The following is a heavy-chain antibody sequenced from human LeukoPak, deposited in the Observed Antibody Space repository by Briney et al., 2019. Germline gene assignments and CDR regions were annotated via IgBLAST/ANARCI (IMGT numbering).Heavy chain of an antibody. Sequence: GGSLRLSCAVSGFIFSDFSMSWVRQAPGKGLEWVAKMNEYGSEIFYVDSVKGRFTVSRDNARNSLYLQMNSLRAEDTAVYYCVRYYTRQSWYFDLWGRGTLVTVSS. V-gene: IGHV3-7*01. CDR3: VRYYTRQSWYFDL. J-gene: IGHJ2*01. CDR2: MNEYGSEI. CDR1: GFIFSDFS. D-gene: IGHD3-3*01.